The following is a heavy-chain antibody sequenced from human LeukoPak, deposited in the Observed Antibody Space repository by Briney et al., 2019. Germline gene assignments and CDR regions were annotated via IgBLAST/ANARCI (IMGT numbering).Heavy chain of an antibody. CDR2: IKQDGSEN. D-gene: IGHD3-9*01. CDR1: GFTFGDYW. Sequence: GGSLRLSCAASGFTFGDYWMTWVRQAPGKGLEGVANIKQDGSENHYVDSVKGRFTISRDNAKNSLYLQMNSLRAEDTAVYYCATYWRHFDWLLSDSGGRGTMVAVSA. CDR3: ATYWRHFDWLLSDS. V-gene: IGHV3-7*05. J-gene: IGHJ3*02.